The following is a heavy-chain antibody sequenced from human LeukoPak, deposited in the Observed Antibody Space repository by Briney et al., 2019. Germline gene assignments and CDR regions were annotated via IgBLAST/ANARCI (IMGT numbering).Heavy chain of an antibody. CDR3: ARIPVYYFDSSA. D-gene: IGHD3-22*01. CDR1: GFTFSSFE. Sequence: GGSLRLSCAASGFTFSSFEMNWVRQAPGKGLEWVSYISSSGTTIYYADSVKGRFTTSRDNARKSVFLQMDSLRAEDTAVYYCARIPVYYFDSSAWGQGTLVTVSS. CDR2: ISSSGTTI. J-gene: IGHJ5*02. V-gene: IGHV3-48*03.